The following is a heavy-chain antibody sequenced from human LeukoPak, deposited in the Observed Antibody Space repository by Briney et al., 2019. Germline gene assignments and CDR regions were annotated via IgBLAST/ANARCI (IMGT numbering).Heavy chain of an antibody. V-gene: IGHV5-51*01. D-gene: IGHD3-22*01. J-gene: IGHJ3*02. CDR2: IYPGDSDT. CDR1: GYSFTSYW. CDR3: AGHPTLYYDSSPAFDI. Sequence: GESLKISCKGSGYSFTSYWIGWVRQMPGKGLEWMGIIYPGDSDTRYSPSFQGQVTISADKSISTAYLQWSSLKASDTAMYYCAGHPTLYYDSSPAFDIWGQGTMVTVSS.